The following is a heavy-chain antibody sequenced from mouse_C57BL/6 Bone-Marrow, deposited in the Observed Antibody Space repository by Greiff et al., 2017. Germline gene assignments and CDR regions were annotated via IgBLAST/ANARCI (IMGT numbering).Heavy chain of an antibody. CDR2: ISYDGSN. J-gene: IGHJ4*01. Sequence: EVQVVESGPGLVKPSQSLSLTCSVTGYSITSGYYWNWIRQFPGNKLEWMGYISYDGSNNYNPSLKNRISITRDTSKNQFFLKLNSVTTEDTATYYCARDLFYAMDYWGQGTSVTVSS. CDR3: ARDLFYAMDY. CDR1: GYSITSGYY. V-gene: IGHV3-6*01.